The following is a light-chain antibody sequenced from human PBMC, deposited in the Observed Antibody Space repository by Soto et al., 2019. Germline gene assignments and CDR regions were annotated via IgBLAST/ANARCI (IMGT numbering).Light chain of an antibody. V-gene: IGKV1-5*01. CDR2: DVS. Sequence: DIQMTQAPSTLSASVGDRVTITCRASQSINACFAWYQQKPGKAPKLLIYDVSTLDSGVPSRFSGSASGTEFTLTISYLESDDFATYYCQQYHRYSTFGQGTKVDIK. J-gene: IGKJ1*01. CDR3: QQYHRYST. CDR1: QSINAC.